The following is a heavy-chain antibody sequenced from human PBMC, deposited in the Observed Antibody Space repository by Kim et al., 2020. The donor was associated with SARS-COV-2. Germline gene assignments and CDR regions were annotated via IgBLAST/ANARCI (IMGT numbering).Heavy chain of an antibody. CDR1: GFTFSSYA. D-gene: IGHD3-22*01. CDR2: ISGSGGST. CDR3: AKDLRRRYYDSSGYSDY. Sequence: LSLTCAASGFTFSSYAMSWVRQAPGKGLEWVSAISGSGGSTYYADSVKGRFTISRDNSKNTLYLQMNSLRAEDTAVYYCAKDLRRRYYDSSGYSDYWGQGTLVTVSS. J-gene: IGHJ4*02. V-gene: IGHV3-23*01.